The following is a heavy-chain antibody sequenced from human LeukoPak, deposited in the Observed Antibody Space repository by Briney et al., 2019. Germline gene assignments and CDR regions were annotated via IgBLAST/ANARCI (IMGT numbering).Heavy chain of an antibody. CDR1: GFTFSDYY. D-gene: IGHD3-10*01. CDR3: ARGRGQAFDY. J-gene: IGHJ4*02. CDR2: IYSGGST. Sequence: GGSLRLSCAASGFTFSDYYMSWIRQAPGKGLEWVSVIYSGGSTYYADSVKGRFTISRDNSKNTLYLQMNSLRAEDTAVYYCARGRGQAFDYWGQGTLVTVSS. V-gene: IGHV3-53*01.